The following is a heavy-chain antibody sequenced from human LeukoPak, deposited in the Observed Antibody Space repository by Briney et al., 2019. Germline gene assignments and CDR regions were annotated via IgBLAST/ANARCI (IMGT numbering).Heavy chain of an antibody. CDR2: LSDAGRVT. Sequence: PGGSLRLSCAASGFTLTSHAVHWVRQAPGKGLEWVAVLSDAGRVTLYSDSVKGRFTVSRDNPNNTLFLQMNSLRAEDSAVYYCARDIRVYMQSDGYFDYWGRGTLVTVSS. V-gene: IGHV3-30*04. D-gene: IGHD1-1*01. CDR3: ARDIRVYMQSDGYFDY. J-gene: IGHJ4*02. CDR1: GFTLTSHA.